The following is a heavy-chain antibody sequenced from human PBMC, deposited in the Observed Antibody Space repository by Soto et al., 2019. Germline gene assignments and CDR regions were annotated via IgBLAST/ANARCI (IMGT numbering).Heavy chain of an antibody. CDR3: ASDYLDKDY. CDR2: IYYDGSNK. Sequence: QVQLVESGGGVVQPGRSLRLSCAASGFTFSSYGMHWVRQAPGKGLEWVALIYYDGSNKYYADSVKGRFTISRDNSRNTLYLQMNSLRAEDTAVYYCASDYLDKDYWGQGTLVTVSS. J-gene: IGHJ4*02. D-gene: IGHD3-22*01. V-gene: IGHV3-33*01. CDR1: GFTFSSYG.